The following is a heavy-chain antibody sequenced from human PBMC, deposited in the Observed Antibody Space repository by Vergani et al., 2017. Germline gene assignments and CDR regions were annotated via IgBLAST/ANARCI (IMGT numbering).Heavy chain of an antibody. D-gene: IGHD3-10*01. Sequence: QVQLVQSGAEVKKPGASVKVSCKASGFTFTSYAMHWVRQAPGQRLEWMGWINAGNGNTKYSQKFQGRVTITRDTSASTAYMELSSLRSEDTAVYYCARELWFGDQKNDYWGQGTLVTVSS. J-gene: IGHJ4*02. CDR3: ARELWFGDQKNDY. CDR2: INAGNGNT. CDR1: GFTFTSYA. V-gene: IGHV1-3*01.